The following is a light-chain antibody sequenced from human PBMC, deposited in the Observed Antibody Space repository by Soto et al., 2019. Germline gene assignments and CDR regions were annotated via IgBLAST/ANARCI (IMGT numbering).Light chain of an antibody. CDR1: QIVISY. J-gene: IGKJ4*01. CDR2: DAS. V-gene: IGKV3-11*01. CDR3: QQRSNWPLT. Sequence: EIVLTQSPATLSLSPGERATLSCRASQIVISYLAWYQQRPGQAPRLLIYDASNRATGIPARFSGSGSGTDFTLTISSLEPEDFAVYYCQQRSNWPLTFGGGTKVDIK.